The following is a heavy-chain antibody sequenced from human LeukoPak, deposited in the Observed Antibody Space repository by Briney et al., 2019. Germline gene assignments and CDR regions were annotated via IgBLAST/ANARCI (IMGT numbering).Heavy chain of an antibody. CDR1: GFTVSSNY. Sequence: GGSLRLSCAGSGFTVSSNYMTWVRQAPGKGLEWVSAISGSGGSTYYADSVKGRFTISRDNSKNTLYLQMNSLRAEDTAVYYCAKDAGAGWSGYYDYFDYWGQGTLVTVSS. CDR2: ISGSGGST. D-gene: IGHD3-3*01. CDR3: AKDAGAGWSGYYDYFDY. J-gene: IGHJ4*02. V-gene: IGHV3-23*01.